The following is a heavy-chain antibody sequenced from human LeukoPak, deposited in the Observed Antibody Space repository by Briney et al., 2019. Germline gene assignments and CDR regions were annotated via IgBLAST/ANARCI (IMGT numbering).Heavy chain of an antibody. CDR1: GGSISSYY. Sequence: SETLSLTCTVSGGSISSYYWSWIRQPPGKGLEWIGYIYYSESTNYNPSLKSRVTISVDTSKNQFSLKLSSVTAADTAVYYCARGQHGYSSGWYDYWGQGTLVTVSS. CDR2: IYYSEST. D-gene: IGHD6-19*01. J-gene: IGHJ4*02. V-gene: IGHV4-59*01. CDR3: ARGQHGYSSGWYDY.